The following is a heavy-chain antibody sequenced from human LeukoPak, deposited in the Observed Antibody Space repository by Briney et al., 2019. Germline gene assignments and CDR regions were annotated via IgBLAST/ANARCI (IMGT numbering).Heavy chain of an antibody. CDR2: ISGSGGST. Sequence: GGSLRLSCVASGFTFSSYAMRWVRQAPGKGLEWVSGISGSGGSTYYADSVRGRFTISRDNSKNTLYLQMNSLRAEDTAVYYCAKRGGTYYFDDWGQGTLVTVSS. V-gene: IGHV3-23*01. D-gene: IGHD1-7*01. J-gene: IGHJ4*02. CDR3: AKRGGTYYFDD. CDR1: GFTFSSYA.